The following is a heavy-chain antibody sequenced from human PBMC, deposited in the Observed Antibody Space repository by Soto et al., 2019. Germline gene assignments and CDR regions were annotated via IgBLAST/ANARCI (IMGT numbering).Heavy chain of an antibody. CDR3: ALGGSSSGLDY. CDR1: GGSISSGDYY. CDR2: IYYSGST. V-gene: IGHV4-30-4*01. D-gene: IGHD6-6*01. Sequence: TSETLSLTCTVSGGSISSGDYYWSWIRQPPGKGLEWIGYIYYSGSTYYNPSLKSRVTISVDTSKNQFSLKLSSVTAADTAVYYCALGGSSSGLDYWGQGTLVTVSS. J-gene: IGHJ4*02.